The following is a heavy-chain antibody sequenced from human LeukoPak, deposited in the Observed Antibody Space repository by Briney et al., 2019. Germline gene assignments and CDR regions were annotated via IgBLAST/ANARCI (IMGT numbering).Heavy chain of an antibody. CDR2: IYYSGST. J-gene: IGHJ4*02. D-gene: IGHD3-3*01. V-gene: IGHV4-39*07. CDR3: ARSWGYDFWTGNLLDY. CDR1: GGSISSSSYY. Sequence: SETLSLTCTVSGGSISSSSYYWGWIRQPPGKGLEWIGSIYYSGSTYHSPSLKSRVTMSVDTSKDQFSLKLSSVTAADTAVYYCARSWGYDFWTGNLLDYWGQGTPVTVSS.